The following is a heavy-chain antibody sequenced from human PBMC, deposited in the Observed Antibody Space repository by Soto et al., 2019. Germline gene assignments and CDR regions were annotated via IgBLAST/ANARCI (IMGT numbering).Heavy chain of an antibody. V-gene: IGHV4-34*01. CDR2: INHSGST. CDR3: ARGPIVVVPAAEDDYYYYYGMDV. D-gene: IGHD2-2*01. J-gene: IGHJ6*02. CDR1: GGSFSGYY. Sequence: LTCAVYGGSFSGYYWSWIRQPPGKGLEWIGEINHSGSTNYNPSLKSRVTISVDTSKNQFSLKLSSVTAADTAVYYCARGPIVVVPAAEDDYYYYYGMDVWGQGTTVTVSS.